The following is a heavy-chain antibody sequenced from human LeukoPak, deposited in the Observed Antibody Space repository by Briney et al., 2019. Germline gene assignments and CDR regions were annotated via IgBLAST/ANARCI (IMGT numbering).Heavy chain of an antibody. CDR2: INHSGST. CDR1: GGSFSGYY. J-gene: IGHJ5*02. D-gene: IGHD6-19*01. V-gene: IGHV4-34*01. CDR3: ARSFGWEARGWFDP. Sequence: SETLSLTCSVYGGSFSGYYWSWIRQPPGKGLEWIGEINHSGSTNYTPSLKSRVTISVDTSKNQFSLKLSSVTAADTAVYYCARSFGWEARGWFDPWGQGTLVTVSS.